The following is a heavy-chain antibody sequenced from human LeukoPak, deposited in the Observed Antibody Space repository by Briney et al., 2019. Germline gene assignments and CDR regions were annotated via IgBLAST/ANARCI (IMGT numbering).Heavy chain of an antibody. CDR3: ATSGSQTKFDF. J-gene: IGHJ4*02. CDR1: GYGFTSYW. CDR2: MFPCDSDT. D-gene: IGHD3-10*01. V-gene: IGHV5-51*01. Sequence: HGESLKISCKGSGYGFTSYWIGWVRQIPGKDLAWMGIMFPCDSDTIYNPSFQGQVTISADKSINPSYLQLSSMNASDTAMHYCATSGSQTKFDFWGQGTLVTVSS.